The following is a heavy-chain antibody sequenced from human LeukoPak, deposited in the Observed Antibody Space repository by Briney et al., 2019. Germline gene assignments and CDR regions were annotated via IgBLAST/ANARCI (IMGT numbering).Heavy chain of an antibody. V-gene: IGHV1-46*03. CDR2: INPSGGST. CDR3: AREGRITIFGVVRHPDY. CDR1: GYTFTSYY. Sequence: SVKVSCTASGYTFTSYYMHWVRHAPGQGLEWMGIINPSGGSTSYAQKFQGRVTMTRDTSTSTVYMELSSLRSEDTAVYYCAREGRITIFGVVRHPDYWGQGTLVTVSS. J-gene: IGHJ4*02. D-gene: IGHD3-3*01.